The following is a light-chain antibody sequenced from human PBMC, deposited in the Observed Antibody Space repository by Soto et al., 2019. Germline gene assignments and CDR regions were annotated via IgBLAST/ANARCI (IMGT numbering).Light chain of an antibody. V-gene: IGKV3-20*01. CDR1: QSVGGTF. J-gene: IGKJ1*01. Sequence: EIVLTQSPGTLSLSPGEGATLSCRASQSVGGTFLAWYQQKGGQAPGLLIHGASNRATGIPDRFSGSGSGTDFTLTISRLEPEDFAVYYCKQYGGSPRTFGQGTKVEVQ. CDR3: KQYGGSPRT. CDR2: GAS.